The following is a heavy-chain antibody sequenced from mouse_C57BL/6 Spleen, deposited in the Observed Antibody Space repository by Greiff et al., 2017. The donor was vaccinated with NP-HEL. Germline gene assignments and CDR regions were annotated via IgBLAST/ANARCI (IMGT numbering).Heavy chain of an antibody. CDR1: GFSLTSYG. D-gene: IGHD2-4*01. Sequence: VQLQQSGPGLVQPSQSLPITCTVSGFSLTSYGVHWVRQSPGKGLEWLGVIWSGGSTDYNAAFISRLSISKDNSKSQVFFKMNSLQADDTAIYYCARMRDDYGLYAMDYWGQGTSVTVSS. CDR3: ARMRDDYGLYAMDY. V-gene: IGHV2-2*01. CDR2: IWSGGST. J-gene: IGHJ4*01.